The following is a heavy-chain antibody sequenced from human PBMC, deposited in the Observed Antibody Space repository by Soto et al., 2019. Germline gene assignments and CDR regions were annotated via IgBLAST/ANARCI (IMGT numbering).Heavy chain of an antibody. V-gene: IGHV4-31*03. CDR1: GGSSSSGGYY. D-gene: IGHD6-19*01. CDR2: IYYSGST. J-gene: IGHJ4*02. Sequence: SGNLSVTCTVSGGSSSSGGYYWSWIRQNPGKGLEWIGYIYYSGSTYYNPSLKSRVTISVDTSKNQFSLKLSSVTTADTAVYYSARDSSGDYFDYWGQGTLVTVSS. CDR3: ARDSSGDYFDY.